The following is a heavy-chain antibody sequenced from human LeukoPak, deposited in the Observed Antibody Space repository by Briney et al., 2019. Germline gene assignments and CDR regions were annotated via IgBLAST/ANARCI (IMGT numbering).Heavy chain of an antibody. V-gene: IGHV4-4*07. CDR2: TYTSGST. D-gene: IGHD6-19*01. J-gene: IGHJ2*01. CDR3: ARRLGRGWPIPGGRNWYFDL. CDR1: GGSISSYD. Sequence: SETLSLTCTVSGGSISSYDWSWIRQPAGKGLEWIGRTYTSGSTNYNPSLKSRVTISVDTSKNQFSLKLSSVTAADTAVYYCARRLGRGWPIPGGRNWYFDLWGRGTLVTVSS.